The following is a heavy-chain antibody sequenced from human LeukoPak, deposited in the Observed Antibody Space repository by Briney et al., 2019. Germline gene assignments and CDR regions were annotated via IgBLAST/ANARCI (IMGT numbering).Heavy chain of an antibody. V-gene: IGHV4-39*07. CDR3: ARRYYYNLGSFPFDF. D-gene: IGHD3-10*01. CDR1: GGSISSSSYY. CDR2: IYYSGST. J-gene: IGHJ4*02. Sequence: KSSETLSLTCTVSGGSISSSSYYWGWIRQPPGKGLEWIGSIYYSGSTYYNPSLNSRVTISEDTSKNQFYLNLSSVTAADTAVYYCARRYYYNLGSFPFDFWGQGTLVTVSS.